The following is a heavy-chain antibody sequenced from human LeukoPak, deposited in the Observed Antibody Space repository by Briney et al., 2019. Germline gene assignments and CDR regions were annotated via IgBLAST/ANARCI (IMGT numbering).Heavy chain of an antibody. CDR3: VTFYYDSSGSYVHY. V-gene: IGHV3-74*01. CDR1: GFTFSRYR. J-gene: IGHJ4*02. Sequence: PGGFLRLSCAASGFTFSRYRMHWARQAPGKGLVWVSRIFSDGSNTVYADSVKGRFTISRDDSKSTLYLQMNSLRAEDTAVYHCVTFYYDSSGSYVHYWGQGTLVTVSS. D-gene: IGHD3-22*01. CDR2: IFSDGSNT.